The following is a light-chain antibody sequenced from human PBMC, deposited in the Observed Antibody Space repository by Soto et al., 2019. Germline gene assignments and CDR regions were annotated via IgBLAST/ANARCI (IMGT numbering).Light chain of an antibody. CDR2: AAP. J-gene: IGKJ5*01. Sequence: DIQMTQSPSSLSASVGDRLTITCRASQSITNYLNWYQQKPGKAPKLLIYAAPSLQSGVPSTFSGSGSGTDFTLTISSLQPEDFATYYCQQSYSNPITFGQGTRLEIK. CDR3: QQSYSNPIT. CDR1: QSITNY. V-gene: IGKV1-39*01.